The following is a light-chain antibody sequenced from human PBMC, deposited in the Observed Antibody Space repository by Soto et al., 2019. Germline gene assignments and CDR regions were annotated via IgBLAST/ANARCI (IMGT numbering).Light chain of an antibody. V-gene: IGKV2-30*01. CDR1: QSPVYSDGVTY. J-gene: IGKJ1*01. Sequence: DVVMTQSPLSLPVTLGQPASISCKSSQSPVYSDGVTYLNWFQQRPGQSPRRLIYQVSIRDSGVPDRFSGSGSGTDFTLRISRVEAEDVGSYYGMQGAHWPWTFGQGTKVEIK. CDR2: QVS. CDR3: MQGAHWPWT.